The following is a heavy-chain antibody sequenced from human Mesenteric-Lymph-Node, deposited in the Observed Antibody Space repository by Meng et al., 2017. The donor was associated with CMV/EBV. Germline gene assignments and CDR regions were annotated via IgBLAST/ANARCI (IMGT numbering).Heavy chain of an antibody. CDR2: INWIGGST. CDR1: GFIFGDYG. D-gene: IGHD2-2*01. V-gene: IGHV3-20*04. CDR3: ARVGSTSYQAFDY. J-gene: IGHJ4*02. Sequence: GGSLRLSCAASGFIFGDYGMNWVRQAPGKGLEWVSGINWIGGSTRYADSVKGRFTISRDNAENSLYLQMNSLRAEDTAVYYCARVGSTSYQAFDYWGQGTLVTVSS.